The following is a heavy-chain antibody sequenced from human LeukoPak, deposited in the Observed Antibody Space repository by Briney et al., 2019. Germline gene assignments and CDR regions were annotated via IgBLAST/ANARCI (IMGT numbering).Heavy chain of an antibody. CDR2: IWYDGSNK. Sequence: GGSLRLSCAASGFTFSSYGMHWVRQAPGKGLEWVAVIWYDGSNKYYADSVKGRFTISRDNAKNSLYLQMNSLRAEDTAVYYCAREGGLMGVTTIDYWGQGTLVTVSS. D-gene: IGHD2-8*01. CDR1: GFTFSSYG. J-gene: IGHJ4*02. V-gene: IGHV3-33*01. CDR3: AREGGLMGVTTIDY.